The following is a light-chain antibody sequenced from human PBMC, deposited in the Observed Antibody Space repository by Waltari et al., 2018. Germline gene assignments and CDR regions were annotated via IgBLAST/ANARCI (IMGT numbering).Light chain of an antibody. Sequence: DIQMTQSPSTLSASLGDRVTIPCRASQSISSWLAWYQQKPGKAPKLLIYDASSLESGVPSRFSGSGSGTEFTLTISSLQPDDFATYYCQQYNSYSHFFGQGTKLEIK. CDR1: QSISSW. CDR2: DAS. V-gene: IGKV1-5*01. J-gene: IGKJ2*01. CDR3: QQYNSYSHF.